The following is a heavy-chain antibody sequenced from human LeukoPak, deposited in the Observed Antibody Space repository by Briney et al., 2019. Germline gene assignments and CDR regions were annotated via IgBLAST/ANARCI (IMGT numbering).Heavy chain of an antibody. Sequence: GGSLRVSCSDPGFTFRESAMTWVPQAPGRGLEGVSLVSSSGDNTYYPDSVKRRFSVSRDNANDTLYLQANSLRAEDTAIYYCARDMELSTWGTGTMVSVSS. CDR1: GFTFRESA. CDR2: VSSSGDNT. V-gene: IGHV3-23*01. J-gene: IGHJ3*01. D-gene: IGHD3-16*02. CDR3: ARDMELST.